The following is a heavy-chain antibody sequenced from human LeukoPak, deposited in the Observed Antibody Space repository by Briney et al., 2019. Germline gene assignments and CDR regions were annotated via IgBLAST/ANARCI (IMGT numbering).Heavy chain of an antibody. CDR2: INPNSGGT. V-gene: IGHV1-2*02. J-gene: IGHJ6*02. CDR3: ARGILDYYYGMDV. Sequence: GASVKVSCKASGYTFTGYYMHWVRQAPGKGLEWMGWINPNSGGTNYAQKFQGRVTMTRDTSISTAYMELSRLRSDDTAVYYCARGILDYYYGMDVWGQGTTVTVSS. CDR1: GYTFTGYY.